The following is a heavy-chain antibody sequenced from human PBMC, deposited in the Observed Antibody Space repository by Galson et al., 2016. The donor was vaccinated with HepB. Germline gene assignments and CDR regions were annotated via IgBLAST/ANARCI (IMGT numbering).Heavy chain of an antibody. CDR2: ISSSGSTI. J-gene: IGHJ3*02. Sequence: SLRLSCAASGFTFSDYYMSWIRQAPGKGLEWVSYISSSGSTIYYADSVKGRFTISRDNAKNSLYLQMNSLRAEDTAVYYCAIGITGTWEAFDIWGQGTMVTVSS. V-gene: IGHV3-11*01. CDR1: GFTFSDYY. D-gene: IGHD1-7*01. CDR3: AIGITGTWEAFDI.